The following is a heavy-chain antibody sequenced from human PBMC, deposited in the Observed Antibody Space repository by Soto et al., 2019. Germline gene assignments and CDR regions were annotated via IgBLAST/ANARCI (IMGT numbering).Heavy chain of an antibody. Sequence: EVQLLESGGGLVQPGGSLRLSCAASGFTFISYAMSWVRQAPGKGLEWVSAVDGSGYSTYYADSVKGRFTISRDNSKNTLYLQMNSLRAEDTAVYFCAKDPPAGRGGVYFDYWGQGALVTVSS. CDR2: VDGSGYST. CDR1: GFTFISYA. V-gene: IGHV3-23*01. J-gene: IGHJ4*02. CDR3: AKDPPAGRGGVYFDY. D-gene: IGHD6-6*01.